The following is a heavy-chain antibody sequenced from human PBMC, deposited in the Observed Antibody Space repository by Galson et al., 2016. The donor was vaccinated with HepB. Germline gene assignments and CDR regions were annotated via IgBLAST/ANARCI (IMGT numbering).Heavy chain of an antibody. CDR1: GFTFSIHD. Sequence: SLRLSCAASGFTFSIHDMHWVRQAPGKGLEWVSAIETAGDTYYPDSVKGRFTISRENAKNFLYLQMNSLRAGDTAVYYCARGKSLLTMPWNYGLDVWGKGTTVSVSS. V-gene: IGHV3-13*01. D-gene: IGHD4/OR15-4a*01. CDR3: ARGKSLLTMPWNYGLDV. J-gene: IGHJ6*04. CDR2: IETAGDT.